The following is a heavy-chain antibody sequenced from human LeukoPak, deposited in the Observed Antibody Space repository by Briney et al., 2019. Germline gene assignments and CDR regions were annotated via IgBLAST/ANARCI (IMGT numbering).Heavy chain of an antibody. D-gene: IGHD3-16*01. CDR2: INSDGSTT. V-gene: IGHV3-74*01. CDR1: GFTFSSYW. Sequence: PGGSLRRSCAASGFTFSSYWMHWVRQAPGKGLMWVSRINSDGSTTSYADSVKGRFTISRDNAKNTLYLQMNSLRVEDTAVYYCTRINYGWGQGTLVTVSS. J-gene: IGHJ4*02. CDR3: TRINYG.